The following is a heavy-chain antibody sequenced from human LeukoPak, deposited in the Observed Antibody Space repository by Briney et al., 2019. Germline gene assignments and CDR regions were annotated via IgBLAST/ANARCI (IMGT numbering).Heavy chain of an antibody. CDR2: IIPLFGTA. Sequence: APVKVSCKASGGTFSSYTITWVRQAPGQGLEWMGGIIPLFGTANYAQNFQGRVTITTDESTSTGCMELRGLTSEDTAVYYCARVVSYGSGSFNVDYWGQGTLVTVSS. D-gene: IGHD3-10*01. CDR1: GGTFSSYT. CDR3: ARVVSYGSGSFNVDY. V-gene: IGHV1-69*05. J-gene: IGHJ4*02.